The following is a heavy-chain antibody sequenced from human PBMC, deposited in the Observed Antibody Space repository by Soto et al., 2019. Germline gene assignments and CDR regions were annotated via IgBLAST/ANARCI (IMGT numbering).Heavy chain of an antibody. CDR3: GRVMIGTSRHTDSDY. Sequence: SETLSLTCSVSGASISSRDYYWGWIRQTPGKGLEWIGNIDYNGVTYYNPSLKSRVTVSKDTSKNQFSLKVASVTAADTATYYCGRVMIGTSRHTDSDYWGQGTQVTVSS. J-gene: IGHJ4*02. CDR1: GASISSRDYY. CDR2: IDYNGVT. V-gene: IGHV4-39*01. D-gene: IGHD2-2*01.